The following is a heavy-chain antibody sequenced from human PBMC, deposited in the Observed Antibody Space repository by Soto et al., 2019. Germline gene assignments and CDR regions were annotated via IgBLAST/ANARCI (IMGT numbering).Heavy chain of an antibody. Sequence: QLQLQESGPGLVKPSETLSLTCTVSGDSGGFISSSSYHWGWIRQPPGKGLEWIGSIYYSGSTYSNPSLIGRVTIPGDTSKNPFSLRLTSVTAADTAVYYCAIHPPYGPLDYWGQGTLVTVSS. D-gene: IGHD4-17*01. V-gene: IGHV4-39*01. CDR1: GDSGGFISSSSYH. J-gene: IGHJ4*02. CDR3: AIHPPYGPLDY. CDR2: IYYSGST.